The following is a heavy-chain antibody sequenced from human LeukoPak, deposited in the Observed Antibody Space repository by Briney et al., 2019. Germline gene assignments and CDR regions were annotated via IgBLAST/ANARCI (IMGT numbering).Heavy chain of an antibody. CDR1: GFTFSNAW. J-gene: IGHJ4*02. Sequence: PGGSLRLSCAASGFTFSNAWMSWVRQAPGKGLEWVGRIKSKTDGGSTDYAAPVKGRFTISRDDSKNTLYLQMNSLKTEDTAVYYCTTKRLRSPFDYWGQGTLVTVSS. D-gene: IGHD4-17*01. V-gene: IGHV3-15*01. CDR2: IKSKTDGGST. CDR3: TTKRLRSPFDY.